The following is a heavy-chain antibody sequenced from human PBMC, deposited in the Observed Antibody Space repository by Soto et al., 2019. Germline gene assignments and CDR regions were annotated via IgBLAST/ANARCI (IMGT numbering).Heavy chain of an antibody. CDR3: ARGATHGSSWYFWSDP. V-gene: IGHV1-69*13. CDR1: GGAFSTYS. Sequence: ASVKVSCKASGGAFSTYSINWGGQAPGEGLEWMGGIIPLFGTTNYAQKFKGRVTITADESTSTAYMELSSLRAEDATAYYCARGATHGSSWYFWSDPWG. CDR2: IIPLFGTT. D-gene: IGHD6-13*01. J-gene: IGHJ5*02.